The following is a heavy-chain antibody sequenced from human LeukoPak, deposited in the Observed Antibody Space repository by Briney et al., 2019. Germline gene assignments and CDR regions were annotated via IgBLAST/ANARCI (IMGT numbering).Heavy chain of an antibody. Sequence: SETLSLTCTVSGGSIYNRDYYWGWIRQPPGKGLEWIGSIYYSGSTYYNPSLKSRVTISVDTSKNQFSLKLSSVTAADTAVYYCARHRRYCSSTSCYQYWFDPWGQGTLVTVSS. V-gene: IGHV4-39*01. CDR2: IYYSGST. J-gene: IGHJ5*02. CDR1: GGSIYNRDYY. CDR3: ARHRRYCSSTSCYQYWFDP. D-gene: IGHD2-2*01.